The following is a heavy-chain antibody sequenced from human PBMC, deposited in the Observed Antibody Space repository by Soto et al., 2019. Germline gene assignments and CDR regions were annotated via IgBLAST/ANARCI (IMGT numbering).Heavy chain of an antibody. Sequence: GGSLRLSCAASGFTFSTFYMNWVRQAPGKGLEWVSFLSSESTFISYADSVKGRFTISRDNSKKSLFLQMDSLRVEDTAVYYCARVRSGTYNAFDLWGQGTVVTVSS. CDR2: LSSESTFI. D-gene: IGHD1-26*01. CDR3: ARVRSGTYNAFDL. J-gene: IGHJ3*01. V-gene: IGHV3-11*06. CDR1: GFTFSTFY.